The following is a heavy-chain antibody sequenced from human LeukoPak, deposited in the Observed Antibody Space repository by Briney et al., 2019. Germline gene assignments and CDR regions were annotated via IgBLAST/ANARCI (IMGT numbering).Heavy chain of an antibody. J-gene: IGHJ3*02. V-gene: IGHV1-69*13. CDR2: IIPIFGTA. D-gene: IGHD1-26*01. CDR1: GGTFSSYA. CDR3: ARESGSYPDAFDI. Sequence: SVKVSCKASGGTFSSYAISWVRQAPGQGLEWMGGIIPIFGTANYAQKFQGGVTITADESTSTAYMELSSLRSEDTAVYYCARESGSYPDAFDIWGQGTMVTVSS.